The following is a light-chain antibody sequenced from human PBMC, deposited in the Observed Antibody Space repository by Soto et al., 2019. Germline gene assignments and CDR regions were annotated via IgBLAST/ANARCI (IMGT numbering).Light chain of an antibody. V-gene: IGKV1-5*03. CDR2: KAS. CDR1: QSISGW. Sequence: DIQMTQSPSTLSASVGDRVTITCRASQSISGWLAWYQQKPGKAPKLVIYKASSLESGVPSRFSGSGSGTEVTLIISSLKADDFATYSCQQYNSFDQGTKVEIK. CDR3: QQYNS. J-gene: IGKJ1*01.